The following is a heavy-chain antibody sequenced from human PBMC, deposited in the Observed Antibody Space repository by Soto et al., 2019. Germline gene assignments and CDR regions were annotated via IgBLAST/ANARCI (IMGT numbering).Heavy chain of an antibody. Sequence: SETLSLTCTVSGGSISSSSYYWGWIRQPPGKGLEWIGSIYYSGSTYYNPSLKSRVTISVDTSKNQFSLKLSSVTAADTAVYYCARDRGDYYGSGSYLRGFDPWGQGTLVTVSS. CDR2: IYYSGST. V-gene: IGHV4-39*02. J-gene: IGHJ5*02. CDR3: ARDRGDYYGSGSYLRGFDP. D-gene: IGHD3-10*01. CDR1: GGSISSSSYY.